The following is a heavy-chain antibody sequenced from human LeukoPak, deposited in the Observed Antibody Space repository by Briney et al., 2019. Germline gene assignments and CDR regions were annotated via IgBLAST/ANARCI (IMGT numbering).Heavy chain of an antibody. J-gene: IGHJ5*02. V-gene: IGHV4-39*07. CDR1: GSSISSSSYY. D-gene: IGHD3-10*01. CDR3: ARVLSGAFDP. CDR2: IYYSGST. Sequence: SETLSLTCTVSGSSISSSSYYWGWIRQPPGKGLEWIGSIYYSGSTYYNPSLKSRVTISVDTCKNQFSLKLSSVTAADTAVYYCARVLSGAFDPWGQGTLVTVSS.